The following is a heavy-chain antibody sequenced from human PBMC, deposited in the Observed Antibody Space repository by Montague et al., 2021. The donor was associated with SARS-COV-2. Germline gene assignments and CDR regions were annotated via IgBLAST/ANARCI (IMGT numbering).Heavy chain of an antibody. CDR2: PRGSSNY. CDR1: GGSFSTPNSY. V-gene: IGHV4-39*02. Sequence: SETLSLTCSVSGGSFSTPNSYWGWLPPSPGQELKWLVNPRGSSNYNPTLSLQSSISVFIDTSKFHLSLRLTSVTAANTDLYFCARLQSFHQGSGCVHFDNWGPGILVTVSS. D-gene: IGHD6-19*01. J-gene: IGHJ4*02. CDR3: ARLQSFHQGSGCVHFDN.